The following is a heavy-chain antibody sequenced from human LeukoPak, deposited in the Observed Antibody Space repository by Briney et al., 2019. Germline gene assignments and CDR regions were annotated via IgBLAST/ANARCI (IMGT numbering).Heavy chain of an antibody. Sequence: PSETLSLTCAVYGGSFSGYYWSWIRQPPGKGLEWIGEINHSGSTNYNPSLKSRVTISVDTSKNQFSLKLSSVTAADTAVYYCARELLWFGELYYFDYWGQGTLVTVSS. V-gene: IGHV4-34*01. D-gene: IGHD3-10*01. J-gene: IGHJ4*02. CDR2: INHSGST. CDR3: ARELLWFGELYYFDY. CDR1: GGSFSGYY.